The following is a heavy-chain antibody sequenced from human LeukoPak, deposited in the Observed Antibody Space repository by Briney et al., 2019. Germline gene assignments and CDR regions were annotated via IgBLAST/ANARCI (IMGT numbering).Heavy chain of an antibody. CDR3: AKDYPPLWSGYLDAFDI. D-gene: IGHD3-3*01. J-gene: IGHJ3*02. Sequence: GGSLRLSCAASGFTFSSYGMHWVRQAPGKGLEWVAFIRYDGSNKYYADSVKGRFTISRDNSKNTLYLQMNSLRAEDTAVYYCAKDYPPLWSGYLDAFDIWGQGTMVTVSS. CDR2: IRYDGSNK. V-gene: IGHV3-30*02. CDR1: GFTFSSYG.